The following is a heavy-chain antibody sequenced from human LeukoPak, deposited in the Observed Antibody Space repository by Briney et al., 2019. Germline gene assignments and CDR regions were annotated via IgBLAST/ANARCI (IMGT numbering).Heavy chain of an antibody. CDR2: ISGSGRNT. J-gene: IGHJ6*03. Sequence: PGGSLRLSCAASGLTFSSDGMSWVRQAPGKGLEWVSVISGSGRNTYYADSVKGRFTISRDNYKNTLYLQMNSLGAEDTAVYYCAKSIEGVVRGTNYYYSYMDVWGKGTTVTVSS. V-gene: IGHV3-23*01. D-gene: IGHD3-3*01. CDR1: GLTFSSDG. CDR3: AKSIEGVVRGTNYYYSYMDV.